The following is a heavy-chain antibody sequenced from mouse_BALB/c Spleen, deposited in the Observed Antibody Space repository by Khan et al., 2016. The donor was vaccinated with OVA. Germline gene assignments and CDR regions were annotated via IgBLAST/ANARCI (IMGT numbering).Heavy chain of an antibody. D-gene: IGHD1-1*01. CDR2: ISTGGTYT. V-gene: IGHV5-6*01. CDR1: GFSFSTYG. Sequence: EVELVESGGDLVKPGGSLKLSCAASGFSFSTYGMSWVRQTPEKRLEWVATISTGGTYTYYPHTVKGRFTISRDNAKNTLYLQLSSLKSEDTAIXYCSRLAYYYNSEGFAYWGQGTLVTVSA. J-gene: IGHJ3*01. CDR3: SRLAYYYNSEGFAY.